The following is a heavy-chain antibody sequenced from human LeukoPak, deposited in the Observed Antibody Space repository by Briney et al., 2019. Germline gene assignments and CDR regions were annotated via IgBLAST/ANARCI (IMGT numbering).Heavy chain of an antibody. CDR2: IYWDDDK. CDR3: VHSKPSVWTFDYHNSGYYYFDY. J-gene: IGHJ4*02. Sequence: SGPTPVKPTQTLTLTCSFSGFSLSTSGVAVGWIRQPPGKALAWLALIYWDDDKDYSPSLKSRLTITKDTSKNQVVLTMTNMDPVDTATYFCVHSKPSVWTFDYHNSGYYYFDYWGQGSLVTVSS. D-gene: IGHD3-22*01. CDR1: GFSLSTSGVA. V-gene: IGHV2-5*02.